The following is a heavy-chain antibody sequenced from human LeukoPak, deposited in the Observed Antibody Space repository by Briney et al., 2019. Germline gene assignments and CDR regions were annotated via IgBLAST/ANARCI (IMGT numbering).Heavy chain of an antibody. CDR2: ISAYNGNT. V-gene: IGHV1-18*01. CDR3: ARVVISYGIAAALIDC. CDR1: GYTFTSYG. D-gene: IGHD6-13*01. J-gene: IGHJ4*02. Sequence: ASVKVSCKASGYTFTSYGISWVRQAPGQGLEWMGWISAYNGNTNYAQKLQGRVTMTTDTSTSTAYMELRSLRSDDTAVYYCARVVISYGIAAALIDCWGQGTLVTVSS.